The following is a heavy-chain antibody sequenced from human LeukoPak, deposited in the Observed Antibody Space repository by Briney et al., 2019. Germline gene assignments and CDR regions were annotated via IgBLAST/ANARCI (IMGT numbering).Heavy chain of an antibody. Sequence: GGSLRLSCAASGFTFSHYGMHWVRQAPRKGLEWVSVIWSDGTNQFYADSVKGRFTISRDDSQKTVFLQMSSLRGEDTAIYYCARDAQRGFDYWGQGTLVTVSS. V-gene: IGHV3-33*01. CDR2: IWSDGTNQ. CDR3: ARDAQRGFDY. CDR1: GFTFSHYG. J-gene: IGHJ4*02.